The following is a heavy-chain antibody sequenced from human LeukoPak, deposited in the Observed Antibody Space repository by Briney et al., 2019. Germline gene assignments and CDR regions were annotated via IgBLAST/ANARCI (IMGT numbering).Heavy chain of an antibody. CDR3: ARGVGTYYFDY. D-gene: IGHD1-1*01. Sequence: ASVKVSCKASGYTFTSYYMHWVRQAPGQGLEWMGIINPSGGSTSYAQKFQGRVTMTRDTSTSTVYMELSRLRSDDTAVYYCARGVGTYYFDYWGQGTLVTVSS. CDR2: INPSGGST. J-gene: IGHJ4*02. V-gene: IGHV1-46*03. CDR1: GYTFTSYY.